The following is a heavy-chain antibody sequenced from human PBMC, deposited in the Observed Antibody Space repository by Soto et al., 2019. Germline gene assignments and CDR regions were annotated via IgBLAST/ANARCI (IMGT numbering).Heavy chain of an antibody. D-gene: IGHD6-6*01. J-gene: IGHJ5*02. CDR3: AKDLTRQLAYWLDP. CDR1: GFSFTGYY. Sequence: ASVKVSCKASGFSFTGYYIHWLRQAPGQGLEWMGWINAHRGGTEYAQKFQGRVTLPRDTSIATAYRTLTSLTSDDTALFYCAKDLTRQLAYWLDPWGQGTQVPVSS. CDR2: INAHRGGT. V-gene: IGHV1-2*02.